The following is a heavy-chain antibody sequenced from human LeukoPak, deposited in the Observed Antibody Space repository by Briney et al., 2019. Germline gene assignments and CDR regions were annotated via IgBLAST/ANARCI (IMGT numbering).Heavy chain of an antibody. CDR3: ARTAARRFDY. D-gene: IGHD6-6*01. Sequence: ASVTVSCKASGYTFTSYYMHWVRQAPGQGLEWMGIINPTGGSTAYAQKFQGRVTMTRDTSTSTVYMELSSLRSDDTAVYYCARTAARRFDYWGQGTLVTVSS. CDR2: INPTGGST. CDR1: GYTFTSYY. V-gene: IGHV1-46*01. J-gene: IGHJ4*02.